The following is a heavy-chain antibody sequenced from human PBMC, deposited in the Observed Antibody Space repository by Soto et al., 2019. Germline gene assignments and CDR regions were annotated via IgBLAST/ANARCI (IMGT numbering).Heavy chain of an antibody. CDR1: GFSLSTLGTC. CDR3: ARIPHYSDSYYMDY. Sequence: DSGPTLVNPTQTLTLTCTFSGFSLSTLGTCVTWIRQPPGKALEWLALINWDNNKYYSTSLKTRLTISRDTSKNQVVLTMTNVDPVDTATYYCARIPHYSDSYYMDYWGQGTLVTVSS. V-gene: IGHV2-70*01. D-gene: IGHD2-21*01. CDR2: INWDNNK. J-gene: IGHJ4*02.